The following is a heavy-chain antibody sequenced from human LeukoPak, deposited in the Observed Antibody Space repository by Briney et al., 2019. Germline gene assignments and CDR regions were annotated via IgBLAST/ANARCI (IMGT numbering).Heavy chain of an antibody. D-gene: IGHD5-24*01. CDR1: GFTFTDTY. Sequence: GGSLRLSCAVSGFTFTDTYMTWIRQAPGKGLESLSYISPSGTDISYADSVKGRFTISRDNSKNTLYLQMNSLRADDTAVYYCAMKAVPRPRLHDAFDFWGQGTVVSVSS. J-gene: IGHJ3*01. CDR3: AMKAVPRPRLHDAFDF. V-gene: IGHV3-11*01. CDR2: ISPSGTDI.